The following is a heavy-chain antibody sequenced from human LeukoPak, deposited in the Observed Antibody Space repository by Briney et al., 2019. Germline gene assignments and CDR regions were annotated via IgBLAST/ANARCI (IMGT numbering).Heavy chain of an antibody. CDR1: GGSISSSSYY. V-gene: IGHV4-39*01. Sequence: SETLSLTCTVSGGSISSSSYYWGWIRQPPGKGLEWIGSIYYSGSTYYNPSLKSRVTISVDTSKNQFSLKLSSVTAADTAVYYCARQRYSNYAGYWGQGTLATVSS. CDR3: ARQRYSNYAGY. J-gene: IGHJ4*02. CDR2: IYYSGST. D-gene: IGHD4-11*01.